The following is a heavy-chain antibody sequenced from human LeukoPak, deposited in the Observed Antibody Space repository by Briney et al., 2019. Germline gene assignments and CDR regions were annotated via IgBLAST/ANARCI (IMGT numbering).Heavy chain of an antibody. D-gene: IGHD6-19*01. Sequence: ASVKVSCKASGYTFITYDINWVRQTTGQGLEWMGWMNPNSGNTGYPQKFQGRVTMTRDTSISTAYMGLSSLESDDTAAYYCVRGWSDRYNSGWDYWGQGTLVSVSS. J-gene: IGHJ4*02. CDR2: MNPNSGNT. CDR1: GYTFITYD. CDR3: VRGWSDRYNSGWDY. V-gene: IGHV1-8*01.